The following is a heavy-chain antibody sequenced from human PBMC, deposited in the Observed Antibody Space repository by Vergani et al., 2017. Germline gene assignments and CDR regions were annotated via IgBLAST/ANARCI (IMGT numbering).Heavy chain of an antibody. CDR3: AKDIKRYCSTSSCSIFDC. J-gene: IGHJ4*02. V-gene: IGHV3-30*18. D-gene: IGHD2-2*01. CDR1: GFTFSSYG. CDR2: ISYYGSNK. Sequence: QVQLVESGGGVVQPGRSLRLSCAASGFTFSSYGMHWVRQAPGKGLEWVAVISYYGSNKHYADSVKGRFTISRDNSKNSLYLQMNSLRAEDTAFYYCAKDIKRYCSTSSCSIFDCWGQGTLVTVSS.